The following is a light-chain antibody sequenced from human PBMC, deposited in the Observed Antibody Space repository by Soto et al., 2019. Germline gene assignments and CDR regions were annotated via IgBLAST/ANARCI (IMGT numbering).Light chain of an antibody. J-gene: IGKJ3*01. CDR2: DAS. Sequence: EIVLTQSPATLSLSPGERATLSCRASQSVSSYLAWYQQQPGQAPRLPIYDASNRATGIPARFSGSGSGTAFHLTIISLEPEDFAVYYCQQRNNWPPRFTFGPGTKVAIK. V-gene: IGKV3-11*01. CDR1: QSVSSY. CDR3: QQRNNWPPRFT.